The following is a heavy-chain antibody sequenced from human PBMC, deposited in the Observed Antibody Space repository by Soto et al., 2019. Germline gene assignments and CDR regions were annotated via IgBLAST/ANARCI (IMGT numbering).Heavy chain of an antibody. CDR3: ARVDGDLSEYFKH. Sequence: QVQLVQSGAEVKKPGASVKVSCKASGYTFTGYYMHWVRQAPGQGLEWMGWINPNSGGTNYAQKFQGCVTMTSDTSISTAYMELSRLRSDDTAVYYCARVDGDLSEYFKHWGQGTLVTVSS. CDR1: GYTFTGYY. J-gene: IGHJ1*01. D-gene: IGHD4-17*01. CDR2: INPNSGGT. V-gene: IGHV1-2*04.